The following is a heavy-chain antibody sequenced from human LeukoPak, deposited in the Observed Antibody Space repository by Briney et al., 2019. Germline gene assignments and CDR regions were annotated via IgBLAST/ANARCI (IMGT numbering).Heavy chain of an antibody. J-gene: IGHJ4*02. CDR2: IYYSGST. Sequence: PSETLSLTCTVSGGSISSYYWSWIRQPPGKGLEWIGYIYYSGSTNYNPSLKSRVTISVDTSKNQLSLKLSSVTAADTAVYYCARIPNSSGWYEVSWYFDYWGQGTLVTVSS. CDR1: GGSISSYY. V-gene: IGHV4-59*08. CDR3: ARIPNSSGWYEVSWYFDY. D-gene: IGHD6-19*01.